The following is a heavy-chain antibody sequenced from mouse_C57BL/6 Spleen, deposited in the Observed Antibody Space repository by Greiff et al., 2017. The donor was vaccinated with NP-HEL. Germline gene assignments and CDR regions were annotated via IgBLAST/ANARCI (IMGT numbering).Heavy chain of an antibody. V-gene: IGHV5-17*01. J-gene: IGHJ1*03. D-gene: IGHD1-1*01. CDR1: GFTFSDYG. Sequence: EVKLVESGGGLVKPGGSLKLSCAASGFTFSDYGMHWVRQAPETGLEWVAYISSGSSTIYYADTVKGRFTISRDNAKNTLFLQMTSLRSEDTAMYYCARDYGSSYDWYFDVWGTGTTVTVSS. CDR2: ISSGSSTI. CDR3: ARDYGSSYDWYFDV.